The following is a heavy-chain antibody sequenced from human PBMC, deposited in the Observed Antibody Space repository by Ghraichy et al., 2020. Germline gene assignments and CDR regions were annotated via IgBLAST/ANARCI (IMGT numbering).Heavy chain of an antibody. J-gene: IGHJ6*02. CDR2: INSDGSST. V-gene: IGHV3-74*01. Sequence: GSLRLSCAASGFTFSSYWMHWVRQAPGKGLVWVSRINSDGSSTTYADSVKGRFTISRDNAKNTLYLQMNSLRAEDTAVYYCARSGDYDILTGRQGRGGMDVWGQGTTVTVSS. D-gene: IGHD3-9*01. CDR3: ARSGDYDILTGRQGRGGMDV. CDR1: GFTFSSYW.